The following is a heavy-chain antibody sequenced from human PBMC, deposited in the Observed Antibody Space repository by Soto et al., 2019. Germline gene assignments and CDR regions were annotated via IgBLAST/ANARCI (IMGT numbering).Heavy chain of an antibody. J-gene: IGHJ4*02. CDR2: IYYIGIT. Sequence: SATLCLTWTVSGGSISSYYWSWIRQPPGKGVEWIGYIYYIGITNYNPSLKSRVTISVDTSKNQFSLKLSSVTAADTAVYYCARISWGGYYDFWSGTYYFDYWGQGTLVTVSS. V-gene: IGHV4-59*01. CDR3: ARISWGGYYDFWSGTYYFDY. CDR1: GGSISSYY. D-gene: IGHD3-3*01.